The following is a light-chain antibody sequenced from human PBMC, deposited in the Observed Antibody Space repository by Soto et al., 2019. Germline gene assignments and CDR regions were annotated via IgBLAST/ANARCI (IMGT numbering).Light chain of an antibody. Sequence: EIVLTHSPGTLSLSPGERATLSCRASPSVSGSNLAWYQQKPGQAPRLLIYGASSRATGIPDRFSGSGSGTDFTLTISRLEPEDFAVYYCQQYGSSPVTFGQGTKVDI. V-gene: IGKV3-20*01. CDR1: PSVSGSN. CDR2: GAS. J-gene: IGKJ1*01. CDR3: QQYGSSPVT.